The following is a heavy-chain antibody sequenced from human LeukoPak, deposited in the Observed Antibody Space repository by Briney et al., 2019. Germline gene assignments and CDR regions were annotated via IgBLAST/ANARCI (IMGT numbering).Heavy chain of an antibody. CDR2: IYYSGST. CDR3: ARTGYSSSYYKFRFDY. CDR1: GGSISNNIYY. D-gene: IGHD6-13*01. V-gene: IGHV4-39*07. Sequence: SETLSLTCSVSGGSISNNIYYWGWIRQPPGKGLEWIVNIYYSGSTYYNPSLKSRVIISVDTSKNQFSLKMSSVTAADTAVYYCARTGYSSSYYKFRFDYWGQGTLVTVSS. J-gene: IGHJ4*02.